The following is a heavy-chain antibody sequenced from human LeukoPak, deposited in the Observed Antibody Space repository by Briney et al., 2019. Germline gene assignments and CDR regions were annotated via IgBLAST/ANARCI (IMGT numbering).Heavy chain of an antibody. J-gene: IGHJ4*02. CDR3: ARDRHQRGYSYGTLDY. V-gene: IGHV3-21*01. CDR1: GFTFSSYS. Sequence: PGGSLRLSCAASGFTFSSYSMNWVRQAPGKGLGWVSSISSSSSYIYYADSVKGRFTISRDNAKNSLYLQMNSLRAEDTAVYYCARDRHQRGYSYGTLDYWGQGTLVTVSS. D-gene: IGHD5-18*01. CDR2: ISSSSSYI.